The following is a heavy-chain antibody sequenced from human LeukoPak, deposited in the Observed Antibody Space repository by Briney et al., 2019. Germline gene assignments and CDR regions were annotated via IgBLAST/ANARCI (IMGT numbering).Heavy chain of an antibody. CDR3: ARQGSGSSPPYFDY. CDR2: IYYSGST. CDR1: GGSISSYY. V-gene: IGHV4-39*01. D-gene: IGHD6-13*01. J-gene: IGHJ4*02. Sequence: SETLSLTCTVSGGSISSYYWGWIRQPPGKGLEWIGSIYYSGSTYYNPSLKSRVTISVDTSKNQFSLKLSSVTAADTAVYYCARQGSGSSPPYFDYWGQGTLVTVSS.